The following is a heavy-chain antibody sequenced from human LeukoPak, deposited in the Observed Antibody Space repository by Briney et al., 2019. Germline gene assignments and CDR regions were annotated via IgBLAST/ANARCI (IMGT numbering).Heavy chain of an antibody. V-gene: IGHV4-39*01. CDR1: GGSISSSSYY. Sequence: SETLSLTCTVSGGSISSSSYYWGWIRQPPGKGLEWIGSIYYSGSTYYNPSLKSRVTISVDTSKNQFSLKLSSVTAADTAVYYCARRYHMTTFGGVIPYFDYWGQGILVTVSS. J-gene: IGHJ4*02. D-gene: IGHD3-16*02. CDR2: IYYSGST. CDR3: ARRYHMTTFGGVIPYFDY.